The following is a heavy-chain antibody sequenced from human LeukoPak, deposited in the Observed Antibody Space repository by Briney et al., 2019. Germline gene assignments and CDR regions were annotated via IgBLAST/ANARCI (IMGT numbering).Heavy chain of an antibody. D-gene: IGHD2-15*01. J-gene: IGHJ4*02. CDR1: GGSMINNY. Sequence: SETLSLTCTVSGGSMINNYWSWIRQAPGKGLEWIGYIYQTGDSNHNPSLKSRVTISMDTSKNQLSLNLKSVTAADTAVYYCARHPFATPFDQGGQGTLVTVSS. CDR3: ARHPFATPFDQ. V-gene: IGHV4-59*08. CDR2: IYQTGDS.